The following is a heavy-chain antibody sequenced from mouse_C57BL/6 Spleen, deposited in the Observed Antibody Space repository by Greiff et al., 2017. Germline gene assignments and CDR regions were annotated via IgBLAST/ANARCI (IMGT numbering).Heavy chain of an antibody. Sequence: QVQLQQPGAELVKPGASVKLSCKASGYTFTSYWMHWVKQRPGRGLEVVGRIDPNSGGTKYNEKFKSKATLTVDKPSSTAYMQLSSLTSEDAAVYYCARYPYYYGSSYGYYFDYWGQGTTLTVSS. V-gene: IGHV1-72*01. J-gene: IGHJ2*01. CDR2: IDPNSGGT. D-gene: IGHD1-1*01. CDR1: GYTFTSYW. CDR3: ARYPYYYGSSYGYYFDY.